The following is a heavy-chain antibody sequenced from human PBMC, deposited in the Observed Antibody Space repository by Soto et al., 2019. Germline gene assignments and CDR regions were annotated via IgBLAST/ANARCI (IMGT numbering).Heavy chain of an antibody. Sequence: GGSLRLSCAASGFTFSSYGMHWVRQAPGKGLEWVAVISYDGSNKYYADSVKGRFTISRDNSKNTLYLQMNSLRAEDTAVYYCARDKAPKGLDYWGQGTLVTVSS. CDR2: ISYDGSNK. J-gene: IGHJ4*02. V-gene: IGHV3-30*03. CDR1: GFTFSSYG. CDR3: ARDKAPKGLDY.